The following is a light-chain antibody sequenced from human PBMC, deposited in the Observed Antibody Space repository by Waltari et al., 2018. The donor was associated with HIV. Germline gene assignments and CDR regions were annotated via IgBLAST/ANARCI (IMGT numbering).Light chain of an antibody. Sequence: SYVLTQPPSVSVAPGQTATIICGGNSLGGKNGHWYQQKPGQAPVVVVYDDHERPSSGSGRFSGSKSGNTATLTINRVEVGDEADYHCQVWDGNSGHVVFGGGTKL. CDR2: DDH. V-gene: IGLV3-21*02. CDR1: SLGGKN. J-gene: IGLJ2*01. CDR3: QVWDGNSGHVV.